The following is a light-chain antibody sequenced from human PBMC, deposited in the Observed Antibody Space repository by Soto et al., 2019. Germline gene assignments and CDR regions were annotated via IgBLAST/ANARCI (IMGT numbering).Light chain of an antibody. Sequence: DIQVTQSPSSLSASVGDRVTITCRASQSISSYLNWYRQKPGRAPNLLIYAESKLQSGVPSRFSCSGSGTDFTLTISSLQPGDFAIYYCHQSYSSPWTFGQGTKVEIK. CDR3: HQSYSSPWT. V-gene: IGKV1-39*01. CDR1: QSISSY. J-gene: IGKJ1*01. CDR2: AES.